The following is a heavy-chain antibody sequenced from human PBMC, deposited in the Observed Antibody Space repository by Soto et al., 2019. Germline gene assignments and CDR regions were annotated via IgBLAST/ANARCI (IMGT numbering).Heavy chain of an antibody. CDR1: GFTVSSNY. CDR3: ARDPEGYGDSLDY. J-gene: IGHJ4*02. CDR2: IYSGGST. V-gene: IGHV3-66*01. D-gene: IGHD4-17*01. Sequence: EVQLVESGGGLVQPGGSLRLSCAASGFTVSSNYMSWVRQAPGKGLEWVSVIYSGGSTYYADSVKGRFTISRDNSKNTLYLQMNSLRAEDTAVYYCARDPEGYGDSLDYWGQGTLVTVSS.